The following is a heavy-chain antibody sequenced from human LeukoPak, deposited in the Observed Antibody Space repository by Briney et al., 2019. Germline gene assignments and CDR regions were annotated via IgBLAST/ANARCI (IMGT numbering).Heavy chain of an antibody. J-gene: IGHJ4*02. CDR3: ATNYDILTGYYPRLYDY. Sequence: SETLSLTCTVSGGSISSSSYYWGWIRQPPGKGLEWIGSIYYSGSTYYNPSLKSRVTISVDTSKNQFSLKLSSVTAADTAVYYCATNYDILTGYYPRLYDYWGQGTLVTVSS. D-gene: IGHD3-9*01. CDR2: IYYSGST. V-gene: IGHV4-39*07. CDR1: GGSISSSSYY.